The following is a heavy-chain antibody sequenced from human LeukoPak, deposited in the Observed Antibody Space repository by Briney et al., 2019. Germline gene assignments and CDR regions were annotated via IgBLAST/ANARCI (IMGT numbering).Heavy chain of an antibody. V-gene: IGHV4-34*01. J-gene: IGHJ4*02. D-gene: IGHD5-18*01. CDR3: ASQDTATGLD. CDR2: INHSGST. CDR1: GGSFSGYY. Sequence: TSETLSLTCAVYGGSFSGYYWSWIRQPPGKGLEWIGEINHSGSTNYNPSLKSRVTISVDTSKNQFSLKLNSVTAADTAVYYCASQDTATGLDWGQGTLVTVSS.